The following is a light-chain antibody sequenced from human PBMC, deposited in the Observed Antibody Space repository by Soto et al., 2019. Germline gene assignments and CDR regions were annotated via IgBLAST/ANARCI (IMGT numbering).Light chain of an antibody. CDR2: GAS. CDR1: QSVSSSY. CDR3: QQYGSSFT. V-gene: IGKV3-20*01. J-gene: IGKJ3*01. Sequence: EIVLTQSPGTLSLSPGERATLSSSASQSVSSSYLAWYQQKPGQAPRLLIYGASSRATGIPDRFSGSGSETDFTLTISRLEPEDFAVYYCQQYGSSFTFGPGTKVDIK.